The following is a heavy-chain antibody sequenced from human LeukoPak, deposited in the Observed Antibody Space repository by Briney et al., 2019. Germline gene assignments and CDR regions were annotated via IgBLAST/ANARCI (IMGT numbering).Heavy chain of an antibody. CDR3: ARVYNYYDTSGYYLGNYFDH. CDR2: ISVYNGNT. CDR1: GYTFTSYG. D-gene: IGHD3-22*01. J-gene: IGHJ4*02. V-gene: IGHV1-18*01. Sequence: ASVKVSCKASGYTFTSYGISWVRQAPGQGLEWMGWISVYNGNTNNAQKLQGRATMTTDTSTSTAYMELRSLRSDDTAVYYCARVYNYYDTSGYYLGNYFDHWGRGTLVTVSS.